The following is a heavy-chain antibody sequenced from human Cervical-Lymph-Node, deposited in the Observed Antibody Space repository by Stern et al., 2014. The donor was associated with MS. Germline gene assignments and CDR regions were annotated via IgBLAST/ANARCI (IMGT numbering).Heavy chain of an antibody. CDR1: GGSISSTGYY. Sequence: QVQLQESGPGLVKPSQTLSLTCTVSGGSISSTGYYWSWIRQHPGKGLEWLGYLHFSGSTYYNPSLKSRGTISVDTSKNQFSLKLSSVTAADTALYYCARSDRLWGSFDYWGQGSLVTVSS. CDR2: LHFSGST. CDR3: ARSDRLWGSFDY. V-gene: IGHV4-31*03. D-gene: IGHD3-16*01. J-gene: IGHJ4*02.